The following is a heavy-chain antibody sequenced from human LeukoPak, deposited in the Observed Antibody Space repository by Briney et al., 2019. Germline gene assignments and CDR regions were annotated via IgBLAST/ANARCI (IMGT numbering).Heavy chain of an antibody. CDR2: IIPILGIA. CDR3: ARGGGRGATSFDY. CDR1: GGTFSSYA. D-gene: IGHD1-26*01. Sequence: ASVKVSCKASGGTFSSYAISWVRQAPGQGLEWMGRIIPILGIANYAQKFQGRVTITADKSTSTAYMELSSLRSEDTAVYYCARGGGRGATSFDYWGQGTLVTVSS. J-gene: IGHJ4*02. V-gene: IGHV1-69*04.